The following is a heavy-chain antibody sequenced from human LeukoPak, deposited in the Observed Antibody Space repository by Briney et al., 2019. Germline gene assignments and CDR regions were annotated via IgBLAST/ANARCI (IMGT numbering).Heavy chain of an antibody. Sequence: GRSLRLSCAASGFTFSSYGMHWVRQAPGKGLEWVAVISYDGSNKYYADSVKGRFTISRDNSKNTLYLQMNSLRAEDTAVYYCAKDLPAAIGYYYYGMDVWGQGTTVTVSS. D-gene: IGHD2-2*01. V-gene: IGHV3-30*18. CDR1: GFTFSSYG. J-gene: IGHJ6*02. CDR2: ISYDGSNK. CDR3: AKDLPAAIGYYYYGMDV.